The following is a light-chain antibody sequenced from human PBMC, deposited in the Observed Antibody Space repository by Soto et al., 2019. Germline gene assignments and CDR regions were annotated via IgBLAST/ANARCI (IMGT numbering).Light chain of an antibody. Sequence: QLVRTQSPSASASLGASVKLTCTLSSGHSDYAIAWHQQQPEKGPRYLMKLNSDGSHSKGDGIPDRFSCSSSGAERYLTISSLQSDDEADYYCQTWATGFHVVFGGGTKLTVL. J-gene: IGLJ2*01. CDR3: QTWATGFHVV. V-gene: IGLV4-69*01. CDR2: LNSDGSH. CDR1: SGHSDYA.